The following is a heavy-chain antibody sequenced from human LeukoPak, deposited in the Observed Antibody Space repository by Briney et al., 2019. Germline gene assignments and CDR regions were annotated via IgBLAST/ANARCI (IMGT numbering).Heavy chain of an antibody. CDR3: SRFGGSGYYYWFDP. V-gene: IGHV4-31*03. Sequence: SETLSLTCTVSGGSISSGVYYWSWIRQHPGKGLEWIGYIYYSGSTYYNPSLKSRVTISVDTSKNQFSLKLSSVTAADTAVYYCSRFGGSGYYYWFDPWGQGTLVTVSS. J-gene: IGHJ5*02. D-gene: IGHD3-22*01. CDR2: IYYSGST. CDR1: GGSISSGVYY.